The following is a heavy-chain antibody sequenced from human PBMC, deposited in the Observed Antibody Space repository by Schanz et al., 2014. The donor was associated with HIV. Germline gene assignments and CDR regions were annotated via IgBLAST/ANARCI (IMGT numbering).Heavy chain of an antibody. Sequence: EVRLLESGGDLVQPGGSLRLSCAASGFPFGSYAMSWVRQAPGKALEWASAISGSGDNTYYADSVKGRFTMSRDNSKNTLSLQMDSLRVDDTAIYYCAKRSGRSFGYFDSWGQGLLVTVSS. CDR3: AKRSGRSFGYFDS. V-gene: IGHV3-23*01. D-gene: IGHD2-15*01. CDR1: GFPFGSYA. CDR2: ISGSGDNT. J-gene: IGHJ4*02.